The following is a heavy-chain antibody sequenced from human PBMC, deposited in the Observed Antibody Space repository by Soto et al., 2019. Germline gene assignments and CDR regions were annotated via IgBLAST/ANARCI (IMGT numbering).Heavy chain of an antibody. CDR3: SKSISRYNDYYDSIVAFDY. CDR2: ISGSGGST. CDR1: GFTFSSYA. V-gene: IGHV3-23*01. D-gene: IGHD3-22*01. Sequence: LRLSCAASGFTFSSYAMSCVRQAPGKGLEWVSSISGSGGSTNHADSVKGRFTISRNNSKNTLHLQMNSLRTEDTAVYYCSKSISRYNDYYDSIVAFDYWGQGTLVTVSS. J-gene: IGHJ4*02.